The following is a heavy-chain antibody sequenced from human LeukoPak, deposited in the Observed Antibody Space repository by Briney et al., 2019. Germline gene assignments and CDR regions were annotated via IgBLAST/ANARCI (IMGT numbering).Heavy chain of an antibody. CDR3: ARLGPYDYV. CDR2: ISSNGGST. J-gene: IGHJ6*02. V-gene: IGHV3-64*01. CDR1: GFTFSSYA. Sequence: GGSLRLSCAASGFTFSSYAMHWVRQAPGKGLEYVSAISSNGGSTYYANSVKGRFTISRDNSKNTLYLQMGSLRAEDMAVYYCARLGPYDYVWGQGTTVTVSS. D-gene: IGHD3-22*01.